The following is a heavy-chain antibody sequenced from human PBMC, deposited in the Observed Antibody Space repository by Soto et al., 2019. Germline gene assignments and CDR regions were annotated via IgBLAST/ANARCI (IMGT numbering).Heavy chain of an antibody. CDR2: INAYNGNK. J-gene: IGHJ4*02. CDR3: ARDLGQHLFDY. V-gene: IGHV1-18*01. Sequence: QVQLVQSGAEVKKPGASVKVSCKASGYTFTSYGISWVRQAPGQGLEWMGWINAYNGNKKYAQKLQGRVTMTRDTSTSKAYIELGSRRSNDTAVYLCARDLGQHLFDYWGQGILV. D-gene: IGHD6-13*01. CDR1: GYTFTSYG.